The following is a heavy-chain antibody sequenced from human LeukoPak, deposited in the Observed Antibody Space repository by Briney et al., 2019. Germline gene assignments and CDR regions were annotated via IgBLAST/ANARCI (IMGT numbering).Heavy chain of an antibody. CDR2: IYSGGST. D-gene: IGHD3-9*01. CDR1: GFTVSSNY. CDR3: AREGGDILTGYYIPSFDY. Sequence: GGSLRLSCAASGFTVSSNYMSWVRQAPGKGLEWVSVIYSGGSTYYADSVKGRFTISRDNSKNTLYLQMNSLRAEDTAVYYCAREGGDILTGYYIPSFDYWGQGTLVTVSS. V-gene: IGHV3-66*01. J-gene: IGHJ4*02.